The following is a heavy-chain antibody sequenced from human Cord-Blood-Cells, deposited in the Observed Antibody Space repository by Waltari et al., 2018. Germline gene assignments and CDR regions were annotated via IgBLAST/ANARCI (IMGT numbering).Heavy chain of an antibody. CDR1: GFTFSSYW. D-gene: IGHD3-10*01. J-gene: IGHJ4*02. V-gene: IGHV3-7*03. CDR2: IKQEGSGK. CDR3: ARVGPLWFGELLYYLDY. Sequence: EVQLVESGGGLVQPGGSLRLSCAASGFTFSSYWMSWVRQAPGKGLEWVANIKQEGSGKYKVESVKGPFTISRDKGKNPLYLQMNRLRAEETAVYYCARVGPLWFGELLYYLDYWGQGTLVTVPA.